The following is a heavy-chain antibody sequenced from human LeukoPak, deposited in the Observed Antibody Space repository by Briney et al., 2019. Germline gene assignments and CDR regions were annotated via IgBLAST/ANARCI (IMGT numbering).Heavy chain of an antibody. CDR3: ARLRVQCLDY. Sequence: GGSLRLSCAASGFTFSSYGMNWVRQAPGKGLEWVAVIWYDGSNKYYADSVKGRFTISRDNSKDTLYLQMNSLRAEDTAVYYCARLRVQCLDYWGQGTLVTVSS. CDR1: GFTFSSYG. CDR2: IWYDGSNK. J-gene: IGHJ4*02. V-gene: IGHV3-33*01.